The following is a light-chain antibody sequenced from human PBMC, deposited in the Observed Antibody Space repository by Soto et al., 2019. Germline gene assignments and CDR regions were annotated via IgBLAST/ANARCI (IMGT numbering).Light chain of an antibody. CDR1: QSLLHSNGYNY. J-gene: IGKJ3*01. CDR2: LGS. V-gene: IGKV2-28*01. Sequence: DIVMTQSPLSLPVTPGEPASISCRSSQSLLHSNGYNYLDWYLQKPGQSPQLMIYLGSNRAFGVHARLSGSGSGTDFKLNISRVEAEDLGVYYFMRALQTPGTFGPRTKVDIK. CDR3: MRALQTPGT.